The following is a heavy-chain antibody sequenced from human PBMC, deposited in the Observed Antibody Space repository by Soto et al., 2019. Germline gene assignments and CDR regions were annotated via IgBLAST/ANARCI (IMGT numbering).Heavy chain of an antibody. V-gene: IGHV1-18*01. J-gene: IGHJ4*02. D-gene: IGHD2-2*02. Sequence: GASVKVSCKASGYTFTSYGISWVLQAPGEGLEWMGGISAYNGNTNYAQKLQGRVTMTTDTSTSTAYMELRSLRSDDTAVYYCARDPLRYCSSTSCYTYFDYWGQGTLVTVSS. CDR1: GYTFTSYG. CDR3: ARDPLRYCSSTSCYTYFDY. CDR2: ISAYNGNT.